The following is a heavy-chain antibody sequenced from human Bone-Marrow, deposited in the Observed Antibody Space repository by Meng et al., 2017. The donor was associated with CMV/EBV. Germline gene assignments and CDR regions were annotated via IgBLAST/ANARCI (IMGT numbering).Heavy chain of an antibody. CDR1: GYTFTGYY. J-gene: IGHJ4*02. V-gene: IGHV1-2*02. D-gene: IGHD5-24*01. Sequence: ASVKVSCKASGYTFTGYYMHWVRQAPGQGLEWMGWINPNSGGTNYAQKFQGRVTITADKSTSTAYMELSSLRSEDTAVYYCARDRGDGYLLWGQGTLVTVDS. CDR3: ARDRGDGYLL. CDR2: INPNSGGT.